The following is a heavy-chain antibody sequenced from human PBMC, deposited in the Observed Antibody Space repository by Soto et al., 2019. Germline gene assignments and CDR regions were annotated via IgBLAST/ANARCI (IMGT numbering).Heavy chain of an antibody. V-gene: IGHV3-48*02. Sequence: PVGSLRLSCAASGFTLSSYNMNWVRQAPGKGLEWVSHISSGSSSSKYYADSVKGRFTISRDNAKNSLYLQMNSLRDEDTAVYYCARDPTLTPWGQGTLVTVSS. CDR2: ISSGSSSSK. CDR1: GFTLSSYN. CDR3: ARDPTLTP. J-gene: IGHJ5*02.